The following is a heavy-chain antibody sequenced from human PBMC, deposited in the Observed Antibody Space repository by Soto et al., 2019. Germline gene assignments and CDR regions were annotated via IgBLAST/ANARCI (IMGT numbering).Heavy chain of an antibody. J-gene: IGHJ4*02. Sequence: GESLTISFRCSGYTFSNFLISWVRHLPVKGLEWMGIIYPGDHETRYSPSFHGKVTISADKSINTAYLQWSRLEASDSAFYYCAGSPSRSPYLDYLDQGALVAVSS. CDR1: GYTFSNFL. V-gene: IGHV5-51*01. CDR2: IYPGDHET. D-gene: IGHD2-2*01. CDR3: AGSPSRSPYLDY.